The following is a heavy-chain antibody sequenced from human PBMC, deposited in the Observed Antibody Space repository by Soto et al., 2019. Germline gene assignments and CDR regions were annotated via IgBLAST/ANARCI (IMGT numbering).Heavy chain of an antibody. D-gene: IGHD4-4*01. CDR3: ARESGYSNFGYYYYGMDV. CDR1: GFTFSSYG. J-gene: IGHJ6*02. V-gene: IGHV3-33*01. CDR2: IWYDGSNK. Sequence: RLSCAASGFTFSSYGMHWVRQAPGKGLEWVAVIWYDGSNKYYADSVKGRFTISRDNSKNTLYLQMNSLRAEDTAVYYCARESGYSNFGYYYYGMDVWGQGTTVTVSS.